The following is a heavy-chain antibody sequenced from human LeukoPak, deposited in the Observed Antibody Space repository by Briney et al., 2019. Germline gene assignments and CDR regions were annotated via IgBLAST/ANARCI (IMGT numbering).Heavy chain of an antibody. CDR3: AKERDSSSWYRWWFDP. CDR1: GFTFSSYG. CDR2: ISYDGSNK. Sequence: GGSLRLSCAASGFTFSSYGMHWVRQAPGKGLEWVAVISYDGSNKYYADSVKGRFTISRDNSKNTLYLQMNSLRAEDTAVYYCAKERDSSSWYRWWFDPWGQGTLVTVSS. D-gene: IGHD6-13*01. V-gene: IGHV3-30*18. J-gene: IGHJ5*02.